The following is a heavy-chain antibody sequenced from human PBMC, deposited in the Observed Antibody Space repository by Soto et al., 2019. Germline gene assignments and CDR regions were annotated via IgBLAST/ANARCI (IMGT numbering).Heavy chain of an antibody. CDR1: GYTFTAYF. Sequence: QVHLVQSGAEVEKPGASVKVSCNTSGYTFTAYFMHWVRQAPGRGLEWRGWINPNHCGTDYAQKCQGGGTRITETTPTTFYMGLSSLRSDETGVYFCARARFGGRSGYFDMWGQGTKVPVSS. CDR3: ARARFGGRSGYFDM. V-gene: IGHV1-2*01. CDR2: INPNHCGT. D-gene: IGHD1-26*01. J-gene: IGHJ3*02.